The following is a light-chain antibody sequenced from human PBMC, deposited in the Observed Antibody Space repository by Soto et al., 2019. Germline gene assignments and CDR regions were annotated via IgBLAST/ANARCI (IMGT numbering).Light chain of an antibody. CDR2: GAS. J-gene: IGKJ2*01. CDR3: QQYGSSPLFT. Sequence: EIVLTQSPGTLSLSPGERATLSCRASQSVSSSYLAWYQQKPGQAPRLLIYGASSRATGMPDRFSGSGSGTDFTLTISRLEPEDVPVYYCQQYGSSPLFTFGQGTKLEIK. CDR1: QSVSSSY. V-gene: IGKV3-20*01.